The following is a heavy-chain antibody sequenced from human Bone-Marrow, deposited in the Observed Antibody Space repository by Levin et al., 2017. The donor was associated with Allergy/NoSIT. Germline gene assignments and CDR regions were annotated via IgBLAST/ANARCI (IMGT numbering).Heavy chain of an antibody. CDR2: ISYDGSNK. CDR1: GFTFSSYA. CDR3: ARRRIAARDYYYGMDV. J-gene: IGHJ6*02. V-gene: IGHV3-30*04. Sequence: LSLTCAASGFTFSSYAMHWVRQAPGKGLEWVAVISYDGSNKYYADSVKGRFTISRDNSKNTLYLQMNSLRAEDTAVYYCARRRIAARDYYYGMDVWGQGTTVTVSS. D-gene: IGHD6-6*01.